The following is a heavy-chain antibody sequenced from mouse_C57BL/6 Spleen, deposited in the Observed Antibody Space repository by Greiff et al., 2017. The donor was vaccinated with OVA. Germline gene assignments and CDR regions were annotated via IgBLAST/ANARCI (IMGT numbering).Heavy chain of an antibody. CDR2: IHPNSGST. Sequence: QVQLQQPGAELVKPGASVKLSCKASGYTFTSYWMHWVKQRPGQGLEWIGMIHPNSGSTNYNEKFKSKATLTVDKSSSTAYMQLSSLTSEDSAVYDCAKAPTLYGSSPYFDYWGQGTTLTVSS. CDR3: AKAPTLYGSSPYFDY. D-gene: IGHD1-1*01. V-gene: IGHV1-64*01. J-gene: IGHJ2*01. CDR1: GYTFTSYW.